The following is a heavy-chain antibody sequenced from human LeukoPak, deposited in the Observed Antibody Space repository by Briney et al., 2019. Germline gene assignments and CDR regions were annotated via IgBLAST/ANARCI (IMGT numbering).Heavy chain of an antibody. CDR1: GFNFNNAW. J-gene: IGHJ4*02. Sequence: AGGSLRLSRGGSGFNFNNAWMTWVRQAPGKGLERVGRIRSTTDGGTTDYDAPVKGRFTISRDDSINTVFLEMNSLKTEDTGVYYCTTGPAAAGVDYWGQGTLVTVSS. CDR2: IRSTTDGGTT. V-gene: IGHV3-15*01. CDR3: TTGPAAAGVDY. D-gene: IGHD6-13*01.